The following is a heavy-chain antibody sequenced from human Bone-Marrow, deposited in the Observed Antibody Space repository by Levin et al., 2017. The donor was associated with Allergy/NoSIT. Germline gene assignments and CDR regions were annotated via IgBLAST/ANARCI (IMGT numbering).Heavy chain of an antibody. V-gene: IGHV1-24*01. D-gene: IGHD6-13*01. CDR1: GHTLTEES. CDR2: FDPEEGET. Sequence: GESLKISCKGSGHTLTEESMHWVRQAPGKGLEWMGGFDPEEGETIYAQKFQGRVTMTEDTSTDTAYMELRGLRSEDTAVYYCATLYSSRRWGQGTLVTVSS. J-gene: IGHJ4*02. CDR3: ATLYSSRR.